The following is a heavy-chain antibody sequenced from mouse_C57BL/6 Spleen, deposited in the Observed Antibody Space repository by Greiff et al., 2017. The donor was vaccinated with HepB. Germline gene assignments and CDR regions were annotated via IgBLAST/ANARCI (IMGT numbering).Heavy chain of an antibody. D-gene: IGHD1-1*01. CDR1: GFTFSSYA. CDR3: ARDSGGYYYGSSYDWYFDV. V-gene: IGHV5-4*01. J-gene: IGHJ1*03. Sequence: DVQLQESGGGLVKPGGSLKLSCAASGFTFSSYAMSWVRQTPEKRLEWVATISDGGSYTYYPDNVKGRFTISRDNAKNNLYLQMSHLKSEDTAMYYCARDSGGYYYGSSYDWYFDVWGTGTTVTVSS. CDR2: ISDGGSYT.